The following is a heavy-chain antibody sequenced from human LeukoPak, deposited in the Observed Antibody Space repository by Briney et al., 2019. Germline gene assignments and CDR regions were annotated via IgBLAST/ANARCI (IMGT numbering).Heavy chain of an antibody. CDR1: GGSISSYY. J-gene: IGHJ4*02. Sequence: SETLSLTCTVSGGSISSYYWSWIRQPPGKGLEWIGYIYYRGSTNYNPSLKSRVTISVDTSKNQFSLKLSSVTAADTAVYYCAREDGLGVDYWGQGTLVTVSS. CDR3: AREDGLGVDY. D-gene: IGHD1-26*01. V-gene: IGHV4-59*01. CDR2: IYYRGST.